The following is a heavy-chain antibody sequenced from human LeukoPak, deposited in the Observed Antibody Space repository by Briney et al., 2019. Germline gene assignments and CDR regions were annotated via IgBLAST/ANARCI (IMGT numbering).Heavy chain of an antibody. CDR3: ARLTMVRGAEPRDFDY. CDR2: IYYSGST. J-gene: IGHJ4*02. CDR1: GDSISSSSYY. V-gene: IGHV4-39*01. Sequence: SETLSLTCTVSGDSISSSSYYWGWIRQPPGKGLEWIGSIYYSGSTYYNPSLKSRVTISLDTSKNQFSLKLSSVTAADTAVYYCARLTMVRGAEPRDFDYWGQGTLVTVSS. D-gene: IGHD3-10*01.